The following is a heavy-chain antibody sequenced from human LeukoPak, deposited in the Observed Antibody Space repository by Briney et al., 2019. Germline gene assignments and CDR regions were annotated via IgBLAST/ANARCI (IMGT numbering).Heavy chain of an antibody. J-gene: IGHJ3*02. Sequence: SETLSLTCTVSGGSISGYYWSWIRQPPGKGLEWIGYIYYSGSTNYNPSLKSRVTISVDTSKNQFSLKLSSVTAADTAVYYCARAIAARRAFDIWGQGTMVTVSS. CDR2: IYYSGST. V-gene: IGHV4-59*01. CDR3: ARAIAARRAFDI. D-gene: IGHD6-6*01. CDR1: GGSISGYY.